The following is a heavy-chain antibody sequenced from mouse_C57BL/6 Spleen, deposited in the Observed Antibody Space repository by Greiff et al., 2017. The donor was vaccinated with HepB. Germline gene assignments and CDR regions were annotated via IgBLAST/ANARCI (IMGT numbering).Heavy chain of an antibody. D-gene: IGHD2-5*01. CDR3: AAAYYSNYDWYFDV. V-gene: IGHV1-82*01. CDR2: IYPGDGDT. Sequence: QVQLQQSGPELVKPGASVKISCKASGYAFSSSWMNWVKQRPGKGLEWIGRIYPGDGDTNYNGKFKGKATLTADKSSSTAYMQLSSLTSEDSAVYFCAAAYYSNYDWYFDVWGTGTTVTVSS. CDR1: GYAFSSSW. J-gene: IGHJ1*03.